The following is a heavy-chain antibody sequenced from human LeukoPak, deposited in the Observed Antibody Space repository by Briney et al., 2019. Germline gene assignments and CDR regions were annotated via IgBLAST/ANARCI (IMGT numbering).Heavy chain of an antibody. D-gene: IGHD6-19*01. CDR2: IKTDGSET. J-gene: IGHJ4*02. V-gene: IGHV3-7*03. Sequence: GGSLRLSCAASGFYFRDHWMDWVRQAPGKGLEWVGHIKTDGSETYYLDSLKGRISIPRDNTNNALYLQMNSLRVEDTAVYYCVKNDGWFHLAQWGQGTLVTVSS. CDR3: VKNDGWFHLAQ. CDR1: GFYFRDHW.